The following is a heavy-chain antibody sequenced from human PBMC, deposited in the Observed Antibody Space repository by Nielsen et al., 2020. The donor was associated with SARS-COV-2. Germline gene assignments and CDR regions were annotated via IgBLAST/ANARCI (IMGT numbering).Heavy chain of an antibody. Sequence: ASVKVSCKASGYTFISFYILWVRQAPGQGLESMGIISPSGGGTTYAQKFQGRVTMTRDTSMSTVYMELSSLRSEDTAVYYCARWDYATASIDYWGQGTLVTVSS. V-gene: IGHV1-46*01. CDR3: ARWDYATASIDY. J-gene: IGHJ4*02. CDR1: GYTFISFY. D-gene: IGHD2-15*01. CDR2: ISPSGGGT.